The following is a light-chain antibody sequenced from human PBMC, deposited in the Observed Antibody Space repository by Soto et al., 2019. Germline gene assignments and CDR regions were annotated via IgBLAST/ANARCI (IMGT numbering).Light chain of an antibody. V-gene: IGLV2-14*03. Sequence: QSALTQPASVSGSPGQSIPISCTRTSSDVGGYNSVSWYQPHSDKAPQLMMFDGTNRPSGISDRFSGSKSCNTASLTISGRQAEDEEDYYCSSSADTNSLVFGGGTQLAVL. CDR2: DGT. CDR3: SSSADTNSLV. J-gene: IGLJ2*01. CDR1: SSDVGGYNS.